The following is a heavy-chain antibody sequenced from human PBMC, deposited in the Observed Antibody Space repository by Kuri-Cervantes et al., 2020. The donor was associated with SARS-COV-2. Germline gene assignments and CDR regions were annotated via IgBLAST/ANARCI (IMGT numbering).Heavy chain of an antibody. CDR3: ARVREGDSSPLHFDY. CDR2: TNPNSGGT. V-gene: IGHV1-2*02. J-gene: IGHJ4*01. CDR1: GYTFTGYY. D-gene: IGHD6-13*01. Sequence: ASVKVSCKASGYTFTGYYMHWVRQAPGQGLEWMGWTNPNSGGTNYAQKFQGRVTMTRDTYISTAYMELSRLRSDDTAVYYCARVREGDSSPLHFDYWGQGNLVTVSS.